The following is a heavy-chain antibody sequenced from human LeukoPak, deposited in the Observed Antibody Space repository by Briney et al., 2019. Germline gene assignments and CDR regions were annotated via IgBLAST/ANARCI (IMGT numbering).Heavy chain of an antibody. Sequence: SETLSLTCAVYGGSFSGYYWSWIRQPPGKGLEWIGEINRSGSTNYNPSLKSRVTISVDTSKNQFSLKLSSVTAADTAVYYCARGCSSTSCYAQGDYWGQGTLVTVSS. V-gene: IGHV4-34*01. CDR1: GGSFSGYY. J-gene: IGHJ4*02. CDR2: INRSGST. D-gene: IGHD2-2*01. CDR3: ARGCSSTSCYAQGDY.